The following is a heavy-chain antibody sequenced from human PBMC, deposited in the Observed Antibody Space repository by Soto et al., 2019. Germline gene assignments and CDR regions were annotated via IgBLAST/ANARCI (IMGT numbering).Heavy chain of an antibody. Sequence: SVKVSCKASGFTFTSSAVQWVRQARGQRREWIGWIVVGSGNTNYAQKFQERVTITRDMSTSTAYMELSSLRSEDTAVYYCAAAAPIAAAGPDSYYYYGMDVWGQGTTVTVSS. CDR1: GFTFTSSA. CDR3: AAAAPIAAAGPDSYYYYGMDV. V-gene: IGHV1-58*01. D-gene: IGHD6-13*01. CDR2: IVVGSGNT. J-gene: IGHJ6*02.